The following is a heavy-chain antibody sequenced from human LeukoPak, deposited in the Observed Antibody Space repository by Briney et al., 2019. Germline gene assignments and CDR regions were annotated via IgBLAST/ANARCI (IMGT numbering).Heavy chain of an antibody. CDR3: ARGYYGSGSYSYYFDY. J-gene: IGHJ4*02. V-gene: IGHV4-31*03. D-gene: IGHD3-10*01. CDR1: GGSISSGGYY. Sequence: SETLSLTCTVSGGSISSGGYYWSWIRQHPGKGLEWLGYIYYSGSTYYNPSLKIRVTISVDTSKNQFSLKLSSVTAADTAVYYCARGYYGSGSYSYYFDYWGQGTLVTVSS. CDR2: IYYSGST.